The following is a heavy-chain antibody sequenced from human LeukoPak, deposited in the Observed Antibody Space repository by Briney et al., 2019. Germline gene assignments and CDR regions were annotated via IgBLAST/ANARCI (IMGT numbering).Heavy chain of an antibody. Sequence: GGSLRLSCAASGFTFSSYWMHWVRQAPGKGLVWVSRINSDGSSISYADSVKGRFTISRDNAKNTLYLQMNSLRSEDTAVYYCATVVPVVPAAIGLEYYFDYWGQGTLVTVSS. D-gene: IGHD2-2*01. J-gene: IGHJ4*02. CDR1: GFTFSSYW. CDR3: ATVVPVVPAAIGLEYYFDY. CDR2: INSDGSSI. V-gene: IGHV3-74*01.